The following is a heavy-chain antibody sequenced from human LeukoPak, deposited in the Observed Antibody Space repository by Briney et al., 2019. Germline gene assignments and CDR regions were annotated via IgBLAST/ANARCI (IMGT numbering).Heavy chain of an antibody. D-gene: IGHD6-13*01. CDR1: GFTFSSYS. CDR2: ISSSSSYI. J-gene: IGHJ4*02. Sequence: GGSLRLSCAASGFTFSSYSMNWVRQAPGKGLEWVSSISSSSSYIYYADSVKGQFTISRDNAKNSLYLQMNSLGAEDTAVYYCAKDLGAYSSSWYGGDYWGQGTLVTVFS. CDR3: AKDLGAYSSSWYGGDY. V-gene: IGHV3-21*01.